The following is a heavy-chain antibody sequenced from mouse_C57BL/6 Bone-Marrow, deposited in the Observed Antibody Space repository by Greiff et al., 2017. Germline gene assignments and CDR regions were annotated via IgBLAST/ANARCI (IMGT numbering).Heavy chain of an antibody. Sequence: EVKLVESGPGMVKPSQSLSLTCTVTGYSITSGYDWHWIRHFPGNKLEWMGYISYSGSTNYNPSLKSRISITHDTSKNHFFLKLNSVTTEDTATYYCARGSNYDAMDYWGQGTSVTVSS. CDR3: ARGSNYDAMDY. V-gene: IGHV3-1*01. CDR2: ISYSGST. D-gene: IGHD2-5*01. CDR1: GYSITSGYD. J-gene: IGHJ4*01.